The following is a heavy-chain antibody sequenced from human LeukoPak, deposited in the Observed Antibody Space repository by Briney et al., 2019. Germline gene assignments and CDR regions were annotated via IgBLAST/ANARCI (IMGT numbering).Heavy chain of an antibody. J-gene: IGHJ3*01. V-gene: IGHV3-23*01. CDR1: GFTFSSYA. Sequence: GGSLRLSCAASGFTFSSYAMSWVRQAPGKGLEWVSGLSGTVATPYYADSVKGRFNISRDNSKNTLYLHMNSLRAEDTALYYCAKDLQWELLAPDAFDLWGQGTMVTVSS. CDR2: LSGTVATP. CDR3: AKDLQWELLAPDAFDL. D-gene: IGHD1-26*01.